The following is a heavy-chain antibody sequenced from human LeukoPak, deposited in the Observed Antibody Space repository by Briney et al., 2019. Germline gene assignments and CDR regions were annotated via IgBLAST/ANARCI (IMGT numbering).Heavy chain of an antibody. CDR1: GFTFSSYA. CDR2: IGSSISNI. J-gene: IGHJ4*02. D-gene: IGHD4-23*01. Sequence: LSGGSLRLSCAASGFTFSSYAMNWVRQVPGKGLEWVSYIGSSISNIHYADSVKGRFTISRDNAKNSLYLQMNSLRAEDTAVYYCARDNGGSGYWGQGTLVTVSS. V-gene: IGHV3-48*01. CDR3: ARDNGGSGY.